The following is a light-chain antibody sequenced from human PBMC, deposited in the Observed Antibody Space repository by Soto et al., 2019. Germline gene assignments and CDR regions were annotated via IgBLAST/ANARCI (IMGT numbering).Light chain of an antibody. Sequence: EIVLTQSPATLSLSPGERATLSCRASQSVSSSFLAWYQQKPGQAPRLLIYGASTRATGIPDRFSGSGSGTDFTLTISRLEPDDFAVYYCQQYGTSPRTFGQGTKVDIK. V-gene: IGKV3-20*01. J-gene: IGKJ1*01. CDR3: QQYGTSPRT. CDR1: QSVSSSF. CDR2: GAS.